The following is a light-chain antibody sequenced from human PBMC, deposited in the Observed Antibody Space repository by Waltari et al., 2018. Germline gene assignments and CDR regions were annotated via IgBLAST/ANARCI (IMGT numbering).Light chain of an antibody. V-gene: IGLV2-14*01. CDR1: DSAVGAYDF. J-gene: IGLJ1*01. CDR3: SSYTTSSAPGV. CDR2: EVS. Sequence: QSALTQPASVSGSPGQSITISCSGPDSAVGAYDFFSWYQQHPGKAPHPIIYEVSNRPSGISNRFSASKSGNTASLTISGLQAEDEADYYCSSYTTSSAPGVFGTGTRVTVL.